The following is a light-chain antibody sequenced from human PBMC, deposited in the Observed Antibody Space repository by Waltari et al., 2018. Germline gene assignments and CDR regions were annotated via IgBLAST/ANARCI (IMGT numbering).Light chain of an antibody. CDR1: TSNIGAGHD. V-gene: IGLV1-40*01. CDR2: GNN. Sequence: QSVLTQPPSVSGTPGQRVTISCSARTSNIGAGHDVHWYQHLPGTAPKRLIYGNNNRPSGVPDRFSGSKSGTSASLAITGLQADDEADYFCQSFDNMLSGGVVFGGGTKLAVL. CDR3: QSFDNMLSGGVV. J-gene: IGLJ2*01.